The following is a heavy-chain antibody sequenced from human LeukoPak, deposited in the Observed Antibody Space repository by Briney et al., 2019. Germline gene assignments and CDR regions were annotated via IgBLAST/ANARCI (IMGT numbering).Heavy chain of an antibody. D-gene: IGHD6-13*01. J-gene: IGHJ5*02. CDR3: AKSIGSWGNWFDP. CDR2: ISYDGSNK. CDR1: GFTFSSYG. Sequence: PGRSLRLSCAASGFTFSSYGMHWVRQAPGKGLEWVAVISYDGSNKYYADSVKGRFTISRDNSKNTLYLQMNSLRAEDTAVYYCAKSIGSWGNWFDPWGQGTLVTVSS. V-gene: IGHV3-30*18.